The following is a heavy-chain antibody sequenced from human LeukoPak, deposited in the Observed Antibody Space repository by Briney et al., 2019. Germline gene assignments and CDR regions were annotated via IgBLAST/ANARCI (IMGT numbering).Heavy chain of an antibody. D-gene: IGHD6-6*01. CDR2: IIPIFGTA. J-gene: IGHJ4*02. CDR3: ARAVRPRPTSIAARPYYFDY. CDR1: GGTFSSYA. Sequence: GASVKVSCKASGGTFSSYAISWVRQAPGQGLEWMGGIIPIFGTANYAQKFQGRVTITTDESTSTAYMELSSLRSEDTAVYYCARAVRPRPTSIAARPYYFDYWGQGTLVTVSS. V-gene: IGHV1-69*05.